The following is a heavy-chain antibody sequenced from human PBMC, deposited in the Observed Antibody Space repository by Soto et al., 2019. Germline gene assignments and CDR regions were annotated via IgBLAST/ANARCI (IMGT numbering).Heavy chain of an antibody. CDR3: ARKGSYDFWGGYDY. CDR1: GYTFTSYD. J-gene: IGHJ4*02. CDR2: MNPNSGNT. Sequence: ASVKVSCKASGYTFTSYDINWVRQATGQGLEWMGWMNPNSGNTGYAQKFQGRVTMTRNTSISTAYMELSSLRSEDTAVYYCARKGSYDFWGGYDYWGQGTLVTVSS. D-gene: IGHD3-3*01. V-gene: IGHV1-8*01.